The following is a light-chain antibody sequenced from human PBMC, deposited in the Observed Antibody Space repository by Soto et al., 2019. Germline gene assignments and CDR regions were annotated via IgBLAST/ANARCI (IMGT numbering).Light chain of an antibody. CDR3: SSYTTTYTVV. Sequence: QSALTQPASVSGSPGQSITISCTGTSSDVGGHNYVSWYQQHPGKVPKLVISEVNKRPSGVSNRFSGSKSANTASLTISGLQVEDEADYYCSSYTTTYTVVFGGGTKLTVL. CDR1: SSDVGGHNY. J-gene: IGLJ2*01. V-gene: IGLV2-14*01. CDR2: EVN.